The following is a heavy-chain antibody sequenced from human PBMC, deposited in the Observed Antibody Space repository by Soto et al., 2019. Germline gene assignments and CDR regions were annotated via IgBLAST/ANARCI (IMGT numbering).Heavy chain of an antibody. Sequence: LTCAVYGGSFSGYYWSWIRQPPGKGLEWIGEINHSGSTNYNPSLKSRVTISVDTSKNQFSLKLSSVTAADTAVYYCARGRGRRVGVVVAAGTGHYYYGMDVWGQGTTVTVSS. D-gene: IGHD2-15*01. CDR1: GGSFSGYY. J-gene: IGHJ6*02. CDR3: ARGRGRRVGVVVAAGTGHYYYGMDV. V-gene: IGHV4-34*01. CDR2: INHSGST.